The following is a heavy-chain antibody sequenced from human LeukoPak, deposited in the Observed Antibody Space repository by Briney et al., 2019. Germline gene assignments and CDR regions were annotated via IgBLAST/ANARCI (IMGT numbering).Heavy chain of an antibody. CDR2: MNPNSGNT. Sequence: VASVKVSCKASGYTFTSYDINWVRHATGQGLEWMGWMNPNSGNTGCAEKFQGRVTITADESTSTAYMELSSLRSEATAVYYCARDLRNYDSSGEFDPWGQGTLVTVSS. CDR1: GYTFTSYD. J-gene: IGHJ5*02. D-gene: IGHD3-22*01. V-gene: IGHV1-8*01. CDR3: ARDLRNYDSSGEFDP.